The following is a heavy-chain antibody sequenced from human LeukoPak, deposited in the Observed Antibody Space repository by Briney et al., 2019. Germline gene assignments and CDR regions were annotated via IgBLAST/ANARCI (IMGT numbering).Heavy chain of an antibody. CDR2: INPNSGGT. CDR3: ARDLGYSSGWYVLGY. Sequence: GASVKVSCKASGYTFTGYYMHWVRQAPGQGLEWVGRINPNSGGTNYAQKFQGRVTMTRDTSISTAYMELSRLRSDDTAVYYCARDLGYSSGWYVLGYWGQGTLVTVSS. D-gene: IGHD6-19*01. CDR1: GYTFTGYY. J-gene: IGHJ4*02. V-gene: IGHV1-2*06.